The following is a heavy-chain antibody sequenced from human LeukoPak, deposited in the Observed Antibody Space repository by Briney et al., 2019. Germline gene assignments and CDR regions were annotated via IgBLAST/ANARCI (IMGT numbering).Heavy chain of an antibody. CDR1: GFTFSSYG. CDR2: ISYDGSNK. D-gene: IGHD3-22*01. CDR3: AKGESSYWYFDL. V-gene: IGHV3-30*18. J-gene: IGHJ2*01. Sequence: PGGSLRLSCAVSGFTFSSYGMHWVRQAPGKGLEWVAVISYDGSNKYYADSVKGRFTISRDNSKNALYLQMNSLRAEDTAVYYCAKGESSYWYFDLWGRGTLVTVSS.